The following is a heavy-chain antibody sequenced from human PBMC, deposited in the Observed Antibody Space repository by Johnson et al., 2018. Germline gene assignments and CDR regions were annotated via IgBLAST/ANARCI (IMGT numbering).Heavy chain of an antibody. CDR1: GFTFSSYG. CDR3: ARDKGYCSDPRCQSQYRYYGIDV. V-gene: IGHV3-33*01. J-gene: IGHJ6*02. Sequence: QVQLVQSGGGVVQPGRSLRLSCAASGFTFSSYGMHWVRQAPGKGLEWVAVIWYDGSNKYYADSVKGRFTISRDNSKNTLYLQMNSLRAEDTAVYYCARDKGYCSDPRCQSQYRYYGIDVWGQGTTVTVSS. CDR2: IWYDGSNK. D-gene: IGHD2-15*01.